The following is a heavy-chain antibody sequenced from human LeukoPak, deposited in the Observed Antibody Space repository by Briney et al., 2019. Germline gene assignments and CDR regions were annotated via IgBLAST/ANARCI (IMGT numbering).Heavy chain of an antibody. CDR1: GFTFSSYW. CDR2: IYSGGGT. D-gene: IGHD4-17*01. CDR3: ARELYGDYETWPFDY. Sequence: PGGSLRLSCAAPGFTFSSYWIHWVRQAPGKRLVWGSVIYSGGGTYYADSVKGRFTISRDNSKNTLYLQMNSLRAEDTAVYYCARELYGDYETWPFDYWGQGTLVTVSS. J-gene: IGHJ4*02. V-gene: IGHV3-66*02.